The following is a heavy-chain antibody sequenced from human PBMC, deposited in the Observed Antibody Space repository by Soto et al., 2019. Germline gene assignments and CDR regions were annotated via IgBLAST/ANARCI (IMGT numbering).Heavy chain of an antibody. J-gene: IGHJ5*02. D-gene: IGHD1-26*01. CDR1: GYTFISYS. CDR3: ARERWAIGSGWLDP. Sequence: QVQLVQSGAEEKKPGASVKVSCKASGYTFISYSMHWVRQAPGQRLEWMGWINVGNGNTKYSEKFQGRGTITIDTSASTGYMELCSLRYEDTAVYYCARERWAIGSGWLDPWGQGTLVTVSS. CDR2: INVGNGNT. V-gene: IGHV1-3*05.